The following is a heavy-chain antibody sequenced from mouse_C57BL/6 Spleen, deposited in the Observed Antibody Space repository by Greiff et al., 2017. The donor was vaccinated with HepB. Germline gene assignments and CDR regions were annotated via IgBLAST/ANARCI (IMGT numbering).Heavy chain of an antibody. CDR3: AKEYDYDWGYYFDY. CDR2: IYPGDGDT. Sequence: QVQLQQSGPELVKPGASVKISCKASGYAFSSSWMNWVKQWPGKGLEWIGRIYPGDGDTNYNGKFKGKATLTSDKSSSTAYMQLSSLTSEESAVYFCAKEYDYDWGYYFDYWGQGTTLTVSA. D-gene: IGHD2-4*01. J-gene: IGHJ2*01. V-gene: IGHV1-82*01. CDR1: GYAFSSSW.